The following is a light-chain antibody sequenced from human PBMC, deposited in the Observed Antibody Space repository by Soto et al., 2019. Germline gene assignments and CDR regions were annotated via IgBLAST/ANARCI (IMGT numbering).Light chain of an antibody. Sequence: DIQMTQSPSTLSASVGDRVTITCRASQSISSWLAWYQQKPGKAPKLLISHAYRLESGVPSRFSGSESGTEFTLTINSLQPDDFATYYCQHYHTYPWTFGQGTKVDIK. CDR2: HAY. V-gene: IGKV1-5*01. J-gene: IGKJ1*01. CDR3: QHYHTYPWT. CDR1: QSISSW.